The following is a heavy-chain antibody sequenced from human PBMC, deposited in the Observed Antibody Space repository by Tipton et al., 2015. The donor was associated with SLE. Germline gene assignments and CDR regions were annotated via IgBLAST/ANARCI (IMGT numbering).Heavy chain of an antibody. Sequence: TLSLTCTVSGGSISSHSWSWIRQPPGKGLEWIGYIYYSGSTNYNPSLKSRVTISIDTSKNQFSLKLSSVTAADTAVYYCAREGLYSSSSYGVAYWGQGILVTVSS. CDR3: AREGLYSSSSYGVAY. D-gene: IGHD6-13*01. CDR2: IYYSGST. J-gene: IGHJ4*02. CDR1: GGSISSHS. V-gene: IGHV4-59*11.